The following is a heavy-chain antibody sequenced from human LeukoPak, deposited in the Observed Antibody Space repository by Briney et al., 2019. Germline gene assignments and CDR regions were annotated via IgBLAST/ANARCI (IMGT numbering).Heavy chain of an antibody. CDR3: AKLNDYYGSGSYYNG. CDR1: GFTFSSYA. J-gene: IGHJ4*02. V-gene: IGHV3-23*01. Sequence: GGSLRLSCAASGFTFSSYAMSWVRQAPGKGLEWVSAISGSGGSTYYADSVKGRFTISRDNSKNTLYLQMNSLRAEDTAVYYCAKLNDYYGSGSYYNGWGQGTLATVSS. D-gene: IGHD3-10*01. CDR2: ISGSGGST.